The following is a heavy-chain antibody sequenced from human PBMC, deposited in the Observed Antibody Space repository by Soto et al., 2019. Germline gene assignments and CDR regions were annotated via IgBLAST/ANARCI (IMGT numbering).Heavy chain of an antibody. D-gene: IGHD3-3*01. CDR1: GDSVSSNSAA. J-gene: IGHJ3*02. V-gene: IGHV6-1*01. Sequence: SQTLSLTCAISGDSVSSNSAAWNWIRQSPSRGLEWLGRTYYRSKWYNDYAVSVKSRITINPDTSKNQFSLQLNSVTPEDTAVYYCARKGLDHDFWSGYYSLDAFDIWGQGTMVTV. CDR2: TYYRSKWYN. CDR3: ARKGLDHDFWSGYYSLDAFDI.